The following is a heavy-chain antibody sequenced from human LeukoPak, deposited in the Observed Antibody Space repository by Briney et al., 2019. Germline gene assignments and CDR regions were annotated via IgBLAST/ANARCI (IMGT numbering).Heavy chain of an antibody. V-gene: IGHV3-23*01. Sequence: GGSLRLSCAASGFTFSSYAMSWVRQAPGKGLEWVSAISGSGGSTYYADSVKGRFTISRGISKNTLYLQMNSLRAEDTAVYYCAKLDGYNYGHFDYWGQGTLATASS. D-gene: IGHD5-24*01. CDR1: GFTFSSYA. J-gene: IGHJ4*02. CDR3: AKLDGYNYGHFDY. CDR2: ISGSGGST.